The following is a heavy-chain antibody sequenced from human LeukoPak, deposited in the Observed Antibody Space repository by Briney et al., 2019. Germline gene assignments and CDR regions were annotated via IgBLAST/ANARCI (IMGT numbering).Heavy chain of an antibody. V-gene: IGHV1-2*02. CDR3: ARAYGDYTSPAY. Sequence: ASVTVSCKASGYTFTGYYMHWVRQAPGQGLEWMGWINPNSGGTNYAQKFQGRVTMTRGTSISTAYMELSRLRSDDTAVYYCARAYGDYTSPAYWGQGTLVTVSS. CDR1: GYTFTGYY. CDR2: INPNSGGT. J-gene: IGHJ4*02. D-gene: IGHD4-17*01.